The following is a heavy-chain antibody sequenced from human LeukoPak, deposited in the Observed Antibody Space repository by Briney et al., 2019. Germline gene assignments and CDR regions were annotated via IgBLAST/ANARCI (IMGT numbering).Heavy chain of an antibody. J-gene: IGHJ5*02. Sequence: GGSLRLSCAASGFTFSTYSMNWVRQAPGKGLEWVSSISSSSSYIYYADSVKGRFTISRDNAKDSLYLQMNGLRAEDTAVYYCARDVNSWFDPWGQGTLVTVSS. D-gene: IGHD4-23*01. CDR2: ISSSSSYI. CDR3: ARDVNSWFDP. V-gene: IGHV3-21*01. CDR1: GFTFSTYS.